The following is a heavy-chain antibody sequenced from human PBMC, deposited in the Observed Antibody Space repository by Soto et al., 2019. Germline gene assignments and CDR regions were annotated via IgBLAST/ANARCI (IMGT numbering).Heavy chain of an antibody. D-gene: IGHD2-2*01. CDR2: IYYSGST. V-gene: IGHV4-30-4*01. CDR3: ARGKGTSVYYYYGMDV. Sequence: PAETLSLTCTVPGGSIVSGDYYWSGIRQAPGKGLELIGYIYYSGSTYYNPSLKSRVTISVDTSKNQFSLKLSSVTAADTAVYYCARGKGTSVYYYYGMDVWGQGTTVTVSS. J-gene: IGHJ6*02. CDR1: GGSIVSGDYY.